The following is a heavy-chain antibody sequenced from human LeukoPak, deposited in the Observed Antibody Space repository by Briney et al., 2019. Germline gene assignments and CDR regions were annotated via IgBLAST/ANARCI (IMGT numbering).Heavy chain of an antibody. CDR3: ARLRPVAGYDAFDI. CDR2: IYYSGST. V-gene: IGHV4-59*08. CDR1: GGSISSDY. Sequence: PSETLSLTCSVSGGSISSDYWSWIRQPPGKGLWWFGDIYYSGSTNYNPSLKSRVTMSVDTSKNQFSLKRTSVTAADTAVYYCARLRPVAGYDAFDIWGHGTMVTVSS. D-gene: IGHD6-19*01. J-gene: IGHJ3*02.